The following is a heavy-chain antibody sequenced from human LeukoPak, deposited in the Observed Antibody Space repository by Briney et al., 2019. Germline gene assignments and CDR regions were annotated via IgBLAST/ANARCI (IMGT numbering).Heavy chain of an antibody. D-gene: IGHD4-17*01. Sequence: ASVKVSCKASGYTFTGYYMHWVRQAPGQGLEWMGWINPNSGGTNYAQKFQGRVTMTRDTSISTAYMELSRLRSDDTAVYYCARDPTVTTGGDYYYYMDVWGKGTTVTVSS. CDR3: ARDPTVTTGGDYYYYMDV. J-gene: IGHJ6*03. V-gene: IGHV1-2*02. CDR1: GYTFTGYY. CDR2: INPNSGGT.